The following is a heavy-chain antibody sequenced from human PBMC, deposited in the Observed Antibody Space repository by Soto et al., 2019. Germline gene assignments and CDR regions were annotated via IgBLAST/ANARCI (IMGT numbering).Heavy chain of an antibody. V-gene: IGHV4-30-4*01. CDR2: IYYSGST. Sequence: SETLSLTCTVSGGSISSGDYYWSWIRQPPGKGLEWIGYIYYSGSTYYNPSLKSRVTISVDTSKNQFSLQLNSVTPEDTAVYYCARDSPGYGDYVLFEYWGQGSLVTVSS. D-gene: IGHD4-17*01. CDR3: ARDSPGYGDYVLFEY. CDR1: GGSISSGDYY. J-gene: IGHJ4*02.